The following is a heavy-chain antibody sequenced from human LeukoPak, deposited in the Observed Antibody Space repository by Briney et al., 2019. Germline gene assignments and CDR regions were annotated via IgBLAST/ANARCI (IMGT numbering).Heavy chain of an antibody. CDR2: IYYSGST. J-gene: IGHJ6*02. CDR3: ARRSLLTMVRGVPYYYYGMDV. Sequence: SETLSLTCTVSGGSISSSSYYWGWIRQPPGKGLEWIGSIYYSGSTYYNPSLKSRVTISVDTSKNQFSLKLSSVTAADTAVYYCARRSLLTMVRGVPYYYYGMDVWGQGTTVTVSS. CDR1: GGSISSSSYY. D-gene: IGHD3-10*01. V-gene: IGHV4-39*07.